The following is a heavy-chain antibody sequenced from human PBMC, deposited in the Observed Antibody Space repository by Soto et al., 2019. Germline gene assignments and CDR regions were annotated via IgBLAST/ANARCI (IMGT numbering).Heavy chain of an antibody. V-gene: IGHV4-39*01. J-gene: IGHJ6*02. D-gene: IGHD3-22*01. CDR2: ILYSGDT. Sequence: PSETLSLTCSVSSGSISTNSYLWGWIRQPPGKGLEWIGAILYSGDTYYSESLKSRVTMSVDTAKNQFSLKLNSVTAADTAVYYCARQGRNTKIVILRHYATDFWGQGTAVTVPS. CDR3: ARQGRNTKIVILRHYATDF. CDR1: SGSISTNSYL.